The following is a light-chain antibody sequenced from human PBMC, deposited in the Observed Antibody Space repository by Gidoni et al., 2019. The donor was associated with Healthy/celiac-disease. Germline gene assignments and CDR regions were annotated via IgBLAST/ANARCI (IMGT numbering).Light chain of an antibody. CDR1: QSISSY. J-gene: IGKJ1*01. CDR2: AAS. V-gene: IGKV1-39*01. Sequence: DIQMTQSPSSLSASVGDRVTITCRASQSISSYLTWYQQKPGKATKLLIYAASSWQSGVPSRFSGSGSGTDFTLTISSLQPEDFATYYCQQSYSTPRTFGQGTKVEIK. CDR3: QQSYSTPRT.